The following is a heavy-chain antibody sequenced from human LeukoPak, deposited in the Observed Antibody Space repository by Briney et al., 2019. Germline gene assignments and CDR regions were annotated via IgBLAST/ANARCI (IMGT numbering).Heavy chain of an antibody. V-gene: IGHV3-30*02. Sequence: PGGSLRLSCAASGFTFSSYGMHWVRQAPGKGLEWVAFIRYDGSNKYYADSVKGRFTISRDNSKNTLYLQMNSLRAEDTAVYYCAKAWQQDRHFDYWGQGTLVTVSS. CDR1: GFTFSSYG. CDR2: IRYDGSNK. D-gene: IGHD5-24*01. J-gene: IGHJ4*02. CDR3: AKAWQQDRHFDY.